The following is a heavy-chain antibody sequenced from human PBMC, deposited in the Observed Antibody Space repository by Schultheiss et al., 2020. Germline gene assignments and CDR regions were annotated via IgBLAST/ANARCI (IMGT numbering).Heavy chain of an antibody. CDR2: IYYSGST. V-gene: IGHV4-34*01. CDR3: ARGSGWPEYYYYYYMDV. J-gene: IGHJ6*03. Sequence: SETLSLTCAVYGGSFSGYYWSWIRQPPGKGLEWIGSIYYSGSTYYNPSLKSRVTISVDTSKNQFSLKLSSVTAADTAVYYCARGSGWPEYYYYYYMDVWGKGTTVTVSS. CDR1: GGSFSGYY. D-gene: IGHD6-19*01.